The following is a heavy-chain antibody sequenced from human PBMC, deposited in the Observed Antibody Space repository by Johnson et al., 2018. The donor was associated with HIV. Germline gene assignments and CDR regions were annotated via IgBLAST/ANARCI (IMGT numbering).Heavy chain of an antibody. V-gene: IGHV3-20*03. CDR2: INWNAGRT. CDR3: AELSGFGDYDDGALDI. J-gene: IGHJ3*02. D-gene: IGHD4-17*01. Sequence: MKWVRQTPGMGLEWVSAINWNAGRTGYTDSVKGRFTICRDNAKNSLYVEMNRLRVEDTAVYYCAELSGFGDYDDGALDIWGQGTMVTVSS.